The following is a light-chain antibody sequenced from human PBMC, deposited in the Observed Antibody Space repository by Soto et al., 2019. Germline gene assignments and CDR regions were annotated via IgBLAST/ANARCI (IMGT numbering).Light chain of an antibody. CDR1: QAISSS. J-gene: IGKJ2*01. CDR2: AAS. Sequence: DIQLTQSPSFLSASVGDRVTITCRASQAISSSLAWYQHNPGKAPTLLIYAASTLQNGVPSSFSGSGSGTEFTLTISSLQAEDFATYYCQHLNDYRYTFGQGTKVEIK. V-gene: IGKV1-9*01. CDR3: QHLNDYRYT.